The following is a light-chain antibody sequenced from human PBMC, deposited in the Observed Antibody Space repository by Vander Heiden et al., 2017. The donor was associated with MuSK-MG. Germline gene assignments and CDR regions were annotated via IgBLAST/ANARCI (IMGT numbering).Light chain of an antibody. Sequence: DIVMTQSPDSLAVSLGERATINCQSSQSLIYSSNNKNYLAWYQQKPRQPPKLLIYWASTRESGVPDRFSGSGSGTDFTLTISSLQAEDVAVYYCQQYYTTPLTFGGGTKVEIK. CDR1: QSLIYSSNNKNY. CDR3: QQYYTTPLT. J-gene: IGKJ4*01. V-gene: IGKV4-1*01. CDR2: WAS.